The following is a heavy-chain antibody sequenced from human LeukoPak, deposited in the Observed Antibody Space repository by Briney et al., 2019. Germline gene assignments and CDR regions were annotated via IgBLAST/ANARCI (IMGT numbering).Heavy chain of an antibody. Sequence: GGSLRLSCAASGFTFSSYRMNWVRQAPGKGLEWVSSISSSSRYIYYADSVKGRFTISRDNAKNSLYLQMNSLRAEDTAVYYCARGGSSWYSDAFDIWGQGTMVTVSS. CDR1: GFTFSSYR. D-gene: IGHD6-13*01. V-gene: IGHV3-21*01. CDR3: ARGGSSWYSDAFDI. CDR2: ISSSSRYI. J-gene: IGHJ3*02.